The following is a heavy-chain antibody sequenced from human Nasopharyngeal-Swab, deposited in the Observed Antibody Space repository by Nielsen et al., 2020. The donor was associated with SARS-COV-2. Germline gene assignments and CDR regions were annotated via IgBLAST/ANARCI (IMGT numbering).Heavy chain of an antibody. J-gene: IGHJ6*03. V-gene: IGHV3-30*18. Sequence: GESLKISCAASGFTFRSYGIHWVRLAPGKGLEWVALISYDGSNKYYADSVKGRFTISRDNSKNTLYLQMNSLRAEDTAVYHCAKEVVPRNYYYSYYMDVWGIGTTVTVSS. CDR1: GFTFRSYG. CDR3: AKEVVPRNYYYSYYMDV. D-gene: IGHD3-22*01. CDR2: ISYDGSNK.